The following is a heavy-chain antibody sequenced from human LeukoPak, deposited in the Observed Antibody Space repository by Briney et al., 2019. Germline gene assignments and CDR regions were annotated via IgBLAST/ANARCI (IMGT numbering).Heavy chain of an antibody. D-gene: IGHD2-21*02. J-gene: IGHJ4*02. CDR2: IKDDGSVK. V-gene: IGHV3-7*03. Sequence: GGSLRLSCAASGFTFSSYWMSWVRQAPGKGLEWVANIKDDGSVKFYVDSVRGRFIISRDNTKNSLYLQMNSLRAEDTAMYFYARGDFNDLRYGCWGQGSLVTVSS. CDR1: GFTFSSYW. CDR3: ARGDFNDLRYGC.